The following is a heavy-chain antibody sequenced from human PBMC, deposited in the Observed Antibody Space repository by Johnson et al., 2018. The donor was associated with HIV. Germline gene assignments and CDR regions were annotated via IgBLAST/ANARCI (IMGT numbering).Heavy chain of an antibody. J-gene: IGHJ3*02. Sequence: QMQLVESGGGLVQPGGSVRLSCAASEFTVRSNYMHWVRQAPGKGLEWVAVISYDGTSKYQADSVKGRFTISRDDSRNTLYLQMTSLKTEDTALYFCTTEAMVSDDKFWSGYAFDIWGQGTMVTVSS. CDR3: TTEAMVSDDKFWSGYAFDI. CDR1: EFTVRSNY. D-gene: IGHD3-3*01. V-gene: IGHV3-30*03. CDR2: ISYDGTSK.